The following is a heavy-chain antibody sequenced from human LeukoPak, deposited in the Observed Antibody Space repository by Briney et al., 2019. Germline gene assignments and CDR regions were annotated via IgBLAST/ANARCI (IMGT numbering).Heavy chain of an antibody. D-gene: IGHD2-2*01. CDR1: GFAFSRYW. CDR3: ARDPYTVVVPAADY. CDR2: INSDGSIT. Sequence: PGGSLRLSCAASGFAFSRYWMHWVRQAPGKGLVWVSDINSDGSITRYADSVKGRFTISRDNSKNTLYLQMNSLRAEDTAVYYCARDPYTVVVPAADYWGQGTLVTVSS. V-gene: IGHV3-74*01. J-gene: IGHJ4*02.